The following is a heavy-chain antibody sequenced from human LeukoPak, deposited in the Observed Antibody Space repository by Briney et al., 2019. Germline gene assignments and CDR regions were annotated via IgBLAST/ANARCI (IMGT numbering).Heavy chain of an antibody. CDR3: ARGPESGAFDI. D-gene: IGHD3-10*01. V-gene: IGHV1-2*02. J-gene: IGHJ3*02. CDR1: GYTFTAYY. CDR2: INPNSGGT. Sequence: ASVKVSCKASGYTFTAYYMHWMRQAPGQGFEWMGCINPNSGGTNYAQKFQGRVTLTRDTSISTAYMELSRLRFDDTAVYYCARGPESGAFDIWDQGTMVTVSS.